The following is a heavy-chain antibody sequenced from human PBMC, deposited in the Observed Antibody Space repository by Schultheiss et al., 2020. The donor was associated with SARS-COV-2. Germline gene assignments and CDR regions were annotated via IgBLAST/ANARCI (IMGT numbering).Heavy chain of an antibody. CDR2: INPNSGGT. CDR3: ARGYCSGGSCYFDY. D-gene: IGHD2-15*01. Sequence: ASVKVSCKASGYTFTGYYMHWVRQAPGQGLKWMGWINPNSGGTNYAQKFQGWVTMTRDTSISTAYMELSRLRSDDTAVYYCARGYCSGGSCYFDYWGQGTLVTVSS. J-gene: IGHJ4*02. V-gene: IGHV1-2*04. CDR1: GYTFTGYY.